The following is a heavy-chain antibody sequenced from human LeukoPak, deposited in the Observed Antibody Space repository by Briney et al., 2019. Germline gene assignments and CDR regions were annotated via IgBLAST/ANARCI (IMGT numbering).Heavy chain of an antibody. CDR1: GFTFSSYR. J-gene: IGHJ4*02. CDR2: ISSSSSTI. V-gene: IGHV3-48*01. Sequence: PGGSLRLSCAASGFTFSSYRMNWVRQAPGKGLEWVSYISSSSSTIYYADSVKGRFTISRDNAKNSLYLQMNSLRAEDTAVYYCARDGRRIAVAGTFFDYWGQGTLVTVSS. CDR3: ARDGRRIAVAGTFFDY. D-gene: IGHD6-19*01.